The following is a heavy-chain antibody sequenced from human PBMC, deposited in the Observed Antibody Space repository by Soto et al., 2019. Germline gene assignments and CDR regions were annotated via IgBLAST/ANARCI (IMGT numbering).Heavy chain of an antibody. Sequence: EVQLVESGGGLVQLGGSLRLSCGASGFTFSNHWMSWVRQAPGKGLEWVANIKRDGSEINYVDSVKGRFIISRDNAENSLYLQMSSLRAEDTAVYYCARDYSRIAEAGVFDYWGQGTLVTVSS. CDR1: GFTFSNHW. V-gene: IGHV3-7*05. D-gene: IGHD6-19*01. J-gene: IGHJ4*02. CDR3: ARDYSRIAEAGVFDY. CDR2: IKRDGSEI.